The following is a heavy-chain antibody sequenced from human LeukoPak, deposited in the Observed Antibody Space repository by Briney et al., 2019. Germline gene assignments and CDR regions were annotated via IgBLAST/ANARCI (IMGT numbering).Heavy chain of an antibody. V-gene: IGHV3-23*01. CDR2: ITGGGDTT. CDR1: GFTFNSYA. CDR3: AKERSEVVVAATNY. Sequence: GGSLRLSCAASGFTFNSYAMTWVLQAPGKGLEWVSSITGGGDTTYYADSVRGRFTISRDNSKNTLSLQINSLRAEDTAVYYCAKERSEVVVAATNYWGQGTLVTVSS. J-gene: IGHJ4*02. D-gene: IGHD2-15*01.